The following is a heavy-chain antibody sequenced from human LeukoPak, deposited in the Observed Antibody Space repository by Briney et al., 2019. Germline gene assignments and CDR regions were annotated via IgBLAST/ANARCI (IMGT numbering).Heavy chain of an antibody. CDR1: GFIVSSNY. Sequence: GGSLRLPCAASGFIVSSNYMSWVRQAPGKGLEWVSIIYSGGSTYYADSVKGRFTISRDNSKNTLYLQMNTLRAEDTAVYFCAKEGRSTTPGYWGQGTLVTVSS. CDR2: IYSGGST. V-gene: IGHV3-53*01. J-gene: IGHJ4*02. CDR3: AKEGRSTTPGY. D-gene: IGHD6-13*01.